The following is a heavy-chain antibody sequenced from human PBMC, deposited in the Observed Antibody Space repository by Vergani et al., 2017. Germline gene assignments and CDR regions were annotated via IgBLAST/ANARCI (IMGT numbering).Heavy chain of an antibody. CDR1: GFTFSSYA. CDR2: ISGSGGST. CDR3: AKDWRVHDY. J-gene: IGHJ4*02. V-gene: IGHV3-23*04. D-gene: IGHD3-3*01. Sequence: VQLVQSGAEVKKPGSSVKVSCKASGFTFSSYAMSWVRQAPGKGLEWVSAISGSGGSTYYADSVKGRFTISRDNSKNTLYLQMNSLRAEDTAVYYCAKDWRVHDYWGQGTLVTVSS.